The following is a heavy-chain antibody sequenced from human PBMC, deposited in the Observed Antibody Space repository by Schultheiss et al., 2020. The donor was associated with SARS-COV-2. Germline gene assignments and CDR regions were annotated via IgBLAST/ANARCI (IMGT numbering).Heavy chain of an antibody. CDR1: GFTFRSYA. CDR3: VREAYGNHYFDY. CDR2: ISYDGTNK. D-gene: IGHD4-11*01. V-gene: IGHV3-30-3*01. Sequence: GGSLRLSCEASGFTFRSYAMHWVRQAPGKGLEWVAVISYDGTNKYYADSVKGRFTISRDNSKNTLFLQMNSLRAEDTAVYYCVREAYGNHYFDYWGQGILVTVSS. J-gene: IGHJ4*02.